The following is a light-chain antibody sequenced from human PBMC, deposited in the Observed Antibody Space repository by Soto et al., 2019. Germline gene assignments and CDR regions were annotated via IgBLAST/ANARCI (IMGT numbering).Light chain of an antibody. J-gene: IGKJ1*01. CDR2: GAF. V-gene: IGKV3-15*01. Sequence: DIGVSQTPASVSVTQGESVAVSCRARKSVRSNLAWYQQKPGQAPRLLIYGAFTRATGIPARFSGSGAGTEFTLTISGLQSEVFAVYFCQQYNNWPWTFGQGTKVDIK. CDR3: QQYNNWPWT. CDR1: KSVRSN.